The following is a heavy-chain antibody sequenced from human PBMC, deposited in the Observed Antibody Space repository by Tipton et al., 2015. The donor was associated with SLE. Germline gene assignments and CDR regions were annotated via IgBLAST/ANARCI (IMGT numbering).Heavy chain of an antibody. J-gene: IGHJ4*02. CDR3: AREGCSGGSCYSDY. Sequence: TLSLTCAVSGGSISSTDWWSWVRQPPGKGLEWIGEIYHGGSTNYNPSLKSRVTISLDTSKNQFSLKLSSVTAADTAVYYCAREGCSGGSCYSDYWGQGTLVTVSS. CDR2: IYHGGST. CDR1: GGSISSTDW. V-gene: IGHV4-4*02. D-gene: IGHD2-15*01.